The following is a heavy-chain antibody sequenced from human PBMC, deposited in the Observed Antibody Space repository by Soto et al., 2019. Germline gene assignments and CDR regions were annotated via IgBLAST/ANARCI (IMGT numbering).Heavy chain of an antibody. D-gene: IGHD1-26*01. V-gene: IGHV3-48*03. CDR3: ARGVIVGATMGWVLAPGPYYYYYGMDV. Sequence: GGSLRLSCAASGFTFSSYEMNWVRQAPGKGLEWVSYISSSGSTIYYADSVKGRFTISRDNAKNSLYLQMNSLRAEDTAVYYCARGVIVGATMGWVLAPGPYYYYYGMDVWGQGTTVTV. CDR2: ISSSGSTI. CDR1: GFTFSSYE. J-gene: IGHJ6*02.